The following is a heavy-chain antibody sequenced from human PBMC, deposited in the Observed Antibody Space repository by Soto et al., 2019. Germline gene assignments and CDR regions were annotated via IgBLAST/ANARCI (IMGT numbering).Heavy chain of an antibody. Sequence: PSETLSLTCAVYGGSFSGYYWSWIRQPPGKGLEWIGEINHSGSTNYNPSLKSRVTISVDTSKNQFSLKLSSVTAADTAVYYCARGGVTYYYGSGSWWFDPWGQGTLVTVSS. CDR3: ARGGVTYYYGSGSWWFDP. CDR1: GGSFSGYY. CDR2: INHSGST. V-gene: IGHV4-34*01. D-gene: IGHD3-10*01. J-gene: IGHJ5*02.